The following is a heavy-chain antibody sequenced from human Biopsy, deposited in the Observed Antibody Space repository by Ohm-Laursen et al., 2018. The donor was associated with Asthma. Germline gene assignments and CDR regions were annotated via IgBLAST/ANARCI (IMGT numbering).Heavy chain of an antibody. CDR1: GGSFTHYF. J-gene: IGHJ1*01. V-gene: IGHV4-34*01. D-gene: IGHD6-19*01. Sequence: SDTLSLTWTTSGGSFTHYFWMWIRQPPGKGLEWIGEINYRGDTNYNPSLESRVSISVDTSTYHFSLRLNSVTAADTAVYYCVRGEEVAGTYFKDWDQGTLVTVSS. CDR3: VRGEEVAGTYFKD. CDR2: INYRGDT.